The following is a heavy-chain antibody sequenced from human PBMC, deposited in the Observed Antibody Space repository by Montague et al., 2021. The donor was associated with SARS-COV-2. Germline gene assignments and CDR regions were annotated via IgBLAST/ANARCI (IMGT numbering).Heavy chain of an antibody. CDR1: GGSISGYD. CDR3: ARGRVEITMIAVVFTGGTYSFDY. J-gene: IGHJ4*02. D-gene: IGHD3-22*01. CDR2: INQSGNT. Sequence: SETLSLTCAVYGGSISGYDWTWIRQSPGKGLEWIGEINQSGNTKYTPSLKSRVTISVDTSKNQFSLKLSSVTAADTAVYYCARGRVEITMIAVVFTGGTYSFDYWGRGTLVTVSS. V-gene: IGHV4-34*01.